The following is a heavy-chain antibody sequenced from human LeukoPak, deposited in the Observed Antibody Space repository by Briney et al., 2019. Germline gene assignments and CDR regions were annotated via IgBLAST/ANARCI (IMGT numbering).Heavy chain of an antibody. CDR1: GFTFSSYS. D-gene: IGHD3-9*01. Sequence: GGSLRHSCAASGFTFSSYSMNWVRQAPGKGLEWVSSISSSSSYIYYADSVKGRFTISRDNAKNSLYLQMNSLRAEDTAVYYCASNLRYDILTGSDRTDWGQGTLVTVSS. V-gene: IGHV3-21*01. J-gene: IGHJ4*02. CDR2: ISSSSSYI. CDR3: ASNLRYDILTGSDRTD.